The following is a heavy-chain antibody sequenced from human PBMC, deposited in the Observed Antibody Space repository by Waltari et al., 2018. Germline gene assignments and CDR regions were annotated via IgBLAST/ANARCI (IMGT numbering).Heavy chain of an antibody. CDR3: ASRYSSAVGGFDY. Sequence: QLPLPESGPGLVKPSETLSLTCIVSGGSISSRTYYWAWTRQPPGKGLEWLGSIYYDGSTYYNPSLKSRVTISLDTSKNQFSLKLNSVTAADTAVYYCASRYSSAVGGFDYWGQGTLVTVSS. J-gene: IGHJ4*02. CDR1: GGSISSRTYY. V-gene: IGHV4-39*01. D-gene: IGHD6-25*01. CDR2: IYYDGST.